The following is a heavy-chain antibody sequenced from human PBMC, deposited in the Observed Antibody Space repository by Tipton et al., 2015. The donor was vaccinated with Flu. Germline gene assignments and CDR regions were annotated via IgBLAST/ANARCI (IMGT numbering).Heavy chain of an antibody. J-gene: IGHJ4*02. CDR2: IYHTGST. V-gene: IGHV4-38-2*02. D-gene: IGHD3-10*01. Sequence: LRLSCTVSGDSISGSYYWGWIRQAPGKGLEWIGNIYHTGSTYHNPSLKSRVTMSVDTAKNQFSQRLTSVTAADTAVYYCARSTYYYGSGSSDYWGQGTLVTVSS. CDR1: GDSISGSYY. CDR3: ARSTYYYGSGSSDY.